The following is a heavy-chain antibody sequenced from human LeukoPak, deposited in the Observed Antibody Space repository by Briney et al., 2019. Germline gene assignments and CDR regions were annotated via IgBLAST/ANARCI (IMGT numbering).Heavy chain of an antibody. V-gene: IGHV1-2*02. CDR2: INPNSGGT. J-gene: IGHJ5*02. D-gene: IGHD6-13*01. Sequence: ASVEVSCKASGYTFTGNYMHWVRQAPGQGLEWMGWINPNSGGTNYAQKFQGRVTMTRDTSITTAYMELTRLRSDDTAVYYCARERPNSSSWYARWFDPWGQGTLVTVSS. CDR3: ARERPNSSSWYARWFDP. CDR1: GYTFTGNY.